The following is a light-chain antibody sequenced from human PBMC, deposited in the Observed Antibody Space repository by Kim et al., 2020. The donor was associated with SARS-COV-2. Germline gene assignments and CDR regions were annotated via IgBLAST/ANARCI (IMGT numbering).Light chain of an antibody. CDR2: NVR. Sequence: TIPCSRPTRHVGGYRNSSCYQQLPGKAPQLVIYNVRSRPSGVSHRFSGAKSGNTASLTISGLQAEDEADYFCSSYTTDSGWVFGGGTQLTVL. J-gene: IGLJ3*02. V-gene: IGLV2-14*03. CDR3: SSYTTDSGWV. CDR1: TRHVGGYRN.